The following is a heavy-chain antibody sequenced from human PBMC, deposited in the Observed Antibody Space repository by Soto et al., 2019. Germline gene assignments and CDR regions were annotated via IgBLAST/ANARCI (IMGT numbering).Heavy chain of an antibody. V-gene: IGHV3-30-3*01. D-gene: IGHD2-8*01. CDR2: ISYDGSNK. CDR3: ARDRHYCTNGVCYPRYSSSWYELSWFDP. CDR1: GFTFSSYA. J-gene: IGHJ5*02. Sequence: QVQLVESGGGVVQPGRSLRLSCAASGFTFSSYAMHWVRQAPGKGLEWVAGISYDGSNKYYADSVKGRFTISRDNSKNTLYLQMNSLRAEDTAVYYCARDRHYCTNGVCYPRYSSSWYELSWFDPWGQGTLVTVSS.